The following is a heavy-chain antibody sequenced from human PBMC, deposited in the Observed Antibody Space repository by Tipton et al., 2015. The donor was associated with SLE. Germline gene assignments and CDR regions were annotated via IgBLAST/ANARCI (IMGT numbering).Heavy chain of an antibody. Sequence: QLVQSGGGLVQPGRSLRLSCAASGFTFDDYAMHWVRQAPGKGLEWVSGISWNSGSIGYADSVKGRFTISRDNAKNSLYLQMNSLRAEDTAVYYCARDLPLDNGGQGTLGTVSS. V-gene: IGHV3-9*01. CDR3: ARDLPLDN. CDR1: GFTFDDYA. J-gene: IGHJ4*02. CDR2: ISWNSGSI.